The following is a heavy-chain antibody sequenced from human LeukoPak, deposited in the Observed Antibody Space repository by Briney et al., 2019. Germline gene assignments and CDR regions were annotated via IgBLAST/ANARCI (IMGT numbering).Heavy chain of an antibody. J-gene: IGHJ4*02. CDR3: ARHSGYCSGGSCYYYYFDY. CDR1: GRSISSSSYY. D-gene: IGHD2-15*01. CDR2: IYYSGST. Sequence: SETLSLTCTVSGRSISSSSYYWGWIRRPPGKGREWIGSIYYSGSTYYNPSLKSRGTISVDTSKNQFSLKLSSVTAADTAVYYCARHSGYCSGGSCYYYYFDYWGQGTLVTVSS. V-gene: IGHV4-39*01.